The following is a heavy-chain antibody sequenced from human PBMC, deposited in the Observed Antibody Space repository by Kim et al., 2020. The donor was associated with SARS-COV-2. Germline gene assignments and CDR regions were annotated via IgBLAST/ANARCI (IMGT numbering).Heavy chain of an antibody. D-gene: IGHD2-21*01. CDR3: LGNCMKRMDITRL. CDR2: IEGGGSAT. CDR1: GLTFSSYA. V-gene: IGHV3-23*01. J-gene: IGHJ2*01. Sequence: GGSLRLSCAASGLTFSSYAMSWVRQAPGKGREGSHLIEGGGSATDSVDSVKGRFTVSRDNSRKRRYVQMTSLRPEATAVTYWLGNCMKRMDITRLW.